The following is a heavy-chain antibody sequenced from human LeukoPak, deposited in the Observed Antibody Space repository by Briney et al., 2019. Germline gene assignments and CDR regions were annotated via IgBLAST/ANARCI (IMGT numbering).Heavy chain of an antibody. J-gene: IGHJ4*02. Sequence: GGSLRLSCAASGFTFDDYGMHWVRQAPGKGLEWVSSISWNSASVGYVDSVKGRFTISRDNAKNSLYLQMNSLRAEATAFYYCAKDYGYSSSWYDYWGQGTLVTVSS. CDR2: ISWNSASV. D-gene: IGHD6-13*01. CDR3: AKDYGYSSSWYDY. V-gene: IGHV3-9*01. CDR1: GFTFDDYG.